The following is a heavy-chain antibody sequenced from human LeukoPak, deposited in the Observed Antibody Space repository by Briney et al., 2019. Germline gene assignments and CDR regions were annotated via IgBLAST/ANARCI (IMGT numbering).Heavy chain of an antibody. CDR1: GYTLTDLS. D-gene: IGHD3-10*01. CDR2: FDPEDGKT. J-gene: IGHJ4*02. CDR3: ARVSTELLWFGELFDY. V-gene: IGHV1-24*01. Sequence: GASVKVSCKVSGYTLTDLSMHWVRQAPGKGPEWMGGFDPEDGKTIYAQKFQVRVTMTEDPSTDTAYMELSSLRSEDTAVYYCARVSTELLWFGELFDYWGQGTLVTVSS.